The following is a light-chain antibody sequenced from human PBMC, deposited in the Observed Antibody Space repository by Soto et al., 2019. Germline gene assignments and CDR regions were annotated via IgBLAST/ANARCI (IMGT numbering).Light chain of an antibody. CDR2: AAS. Sequence: DIPLTQSPSFLSASVGGRVTITCRASQDISSYLAWYQQKPGKAPKLLIYAASTLQSGVPSRFSGSGSGTEFTLTISSLQSEDYATYYCQQLNSYPALTFGGGTKVEIK. CDR3: QQLNSYPALT. CDR1: QDISSY. J-gene: IGKJ4*01. V-gene: IGKV1-9*01.